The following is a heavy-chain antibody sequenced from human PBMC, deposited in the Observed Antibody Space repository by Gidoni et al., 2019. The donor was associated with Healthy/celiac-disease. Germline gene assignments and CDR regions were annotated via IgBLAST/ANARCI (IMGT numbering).Heavy chain of an antibody. CDR3: ARGAGRGGDYYDSSGYYDYYYGMDV. V-gene: IGHV1-69*01. CDR2: IIPIFGTA. J-gene: IGHJ6*02. D-gene: IGHD3-22*01. Sequence: QVQLVQSGAEVKKPGASVKVSCKASGGTFSSYAISWVRQAPGEGLEWMGGIIPIFGTATYAQKFQGRVTITADESTSTAYMELSSLRSEDTAVYYCARGAGRGGDYYDSSGYYDYYYGMDVWGQGTTVTVSS. CDR1: GGTFSSYA.